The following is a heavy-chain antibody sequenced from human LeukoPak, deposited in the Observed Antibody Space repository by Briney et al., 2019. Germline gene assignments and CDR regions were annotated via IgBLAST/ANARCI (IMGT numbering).Heavy chain of an antibody. CDR2: ISGSGGRT. CDR3: AKDRWIQLRLDY. D-gene: IGHD5-18*01. Sequence: GGSLRLSCAASGFTFSSCPMSWVRQAPGKGLEWVSAISGSGGRTYYADSVKGRFTISRDNSKNTLYLQMNSLRAEDTAVYYCAKDRWIQLRLDYWGQGTLVTVSS. CDR1: GFTFSSCP. J-gene: IGHJ4*02. V-gene: IGHV3-23*01.